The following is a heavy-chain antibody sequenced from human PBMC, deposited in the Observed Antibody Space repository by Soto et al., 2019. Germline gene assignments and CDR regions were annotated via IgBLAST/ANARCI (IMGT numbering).Heavy chain of an antibody. D-gene: IGHD6-13*01. V-gene: IGHV1-2*04. CDR2: INPNSGGT. CDR1: GYTFTGYY. Sequence: GASVKVSCKASGYTFTGYYMHWVRQAPGQGLEWMGWINPNSGGTNYAQKFQGWVTMTRDTSISTAYMELSRLRSDDTAVYYCARDGTAAAGNYGMDVWGQGTTVTVSS. J-gene: IGHJ6*02. CDR3: ARDGTAAAGNYGMDV.